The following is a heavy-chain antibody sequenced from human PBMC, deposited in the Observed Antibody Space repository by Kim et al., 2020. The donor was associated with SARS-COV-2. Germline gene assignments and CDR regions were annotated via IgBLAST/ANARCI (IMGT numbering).Heavy chain of an antibody. V-gene: IGHV3-23*01. D-gene: IGHD6-13*01. CDR3: AKCLSGAVAADY. CDR1: EFTFSNYA. Sequence: GGSLRLSCAASEFTFSNYAMTWVRQAPGKGLEWVSIISASGVSAYYPDSVKGRFTVSRDNSKNTLFLQMNSLRADDTAVYYCAKCLSGAVAADYWGQGTL. J-gene: IGHJ4*02. CDR2: ISASGVSA.